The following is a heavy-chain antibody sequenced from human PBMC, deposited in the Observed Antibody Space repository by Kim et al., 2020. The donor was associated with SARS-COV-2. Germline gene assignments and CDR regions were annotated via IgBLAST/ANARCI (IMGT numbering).Heavy chain of an antibody. Sequence: SETLSLTCAVSGGSISSSNWWSWVRQPPGKGLEWIGEIYHSGSTNYNPSLKSRVTISVDKSKNQFSLKLSSVTAADTAVYYCAREAPMYLEYSSSSVLDYWGQGTLVTVSS. CDR3: AREAPMYLEYSSSSVLDY. CDR2: IYHSGST. J-gene: IGHJ4*02. V-gene: IGHV4-4*02. CDR1: GGSISSSNW. D-gene: IGHD6-6*01.